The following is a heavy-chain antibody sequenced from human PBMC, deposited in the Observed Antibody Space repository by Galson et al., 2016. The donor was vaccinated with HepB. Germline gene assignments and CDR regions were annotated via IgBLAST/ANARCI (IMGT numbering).Heavy chain of an antibody. V-gene: IGHV1-8*01. J-gene: IGHJ3*02. D-gene: IGHD4-17*01. Sequence: SVKVSCKASGYTFTTYDINWVRQATGQGPEWMGWMNFNSGNTGYAQKFQGRVTMTRNTSIRTAYMELSSLRSEDTAVYYCARPHYGDRIDAFDIWGQGTMVTVSS. CDR2: MNFNSGNT. CDR1: GYTFTTYD. CDR3: ARPHYGDRIDAFDI.